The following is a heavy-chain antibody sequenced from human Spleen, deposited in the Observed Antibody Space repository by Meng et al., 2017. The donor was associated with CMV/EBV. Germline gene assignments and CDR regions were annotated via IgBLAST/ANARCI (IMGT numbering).Heavy chain of an antibody. V-gene: IGHV4-61*01. J-gene: IGHJ6*02. CDR3: AREKYSGYDRGQGYGMDV. CDR2: IYYSGSI. CDR1: GGSVTSGSYY. Sequence: SETLSLTCIVSGGSVTSGSYYYNWLRQTPGKGLEWIGYIYYSGSIYYNPSLKSRVTISVDTSKNQFSLKLNSVTAADTAVYYCAREKYSGYDRGQGYGMDVWGQGTTVTVSS. D-gene: IGHD5-12*01.